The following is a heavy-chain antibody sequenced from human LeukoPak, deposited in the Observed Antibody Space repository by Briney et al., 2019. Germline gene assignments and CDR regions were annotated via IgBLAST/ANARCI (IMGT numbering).Heavy chain of an antibody. CDR1: GFTFDDYG. CDR2: INWNGGST. CDR3: ARAGAMITFGGVIVNAFDYYMDV. D-gene: IGHD3-16*02. V-gene: IGHV3-20*04. Sequence: PGGSLRHSCAASGFTFDDYGMSWVRQAPGKGLDWVSGINWNGGSTGYADSVKGRFTISRDNAKNSLYLQMNSLRAEDTALYYCARAGAMITFGGVIVNAFDYYMDVWGKGTTVTVSS. J-gene: IGHJ6*03.